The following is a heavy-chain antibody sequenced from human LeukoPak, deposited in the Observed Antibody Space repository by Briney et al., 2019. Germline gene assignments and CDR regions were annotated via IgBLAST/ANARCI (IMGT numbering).Heavy chain of an antibody. Sequence: SETLSLTCTVSGYSISSGYYWGWIRQPPGKGLEWIGSIYYSGSTYYNPSLKSRVTISVDTSKNQFSLKLSSVTAADTAVYYCARDRVSGGPYYYYYMDVWGKGTTVTISS. CDR1: GYSISSGYY. D-gene: IGHD6-6*01. V-gene: IGHV4-38-2*02. J-gene: IGHJ6*03. CDR3: ARDRVSGGPYYYYYMDV. CDR2: IYYSGST.